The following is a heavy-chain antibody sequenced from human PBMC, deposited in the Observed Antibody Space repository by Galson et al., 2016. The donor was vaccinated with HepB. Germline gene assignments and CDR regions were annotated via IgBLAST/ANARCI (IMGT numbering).Heavy chain of an antibody. CDR3: ARGTYYYDSSGYYYDAFDV. CDR2: IIPIFGTA. D-gene: IGHD3-22*01. V-gene: IGHV1-69*13. Sequence: SVKVSCKASGGTFSSYAISWVRQAPGQGLEWMGGIIPIFGTANYAQKFQGRVTITADESTSTAYMELSSLRSEDTAVYYCARGTYYYDSSGYYYDAFDVWGQGTMVTVSS. J-gene: IGHJ3*01. CDR1: GGTFSSYA.